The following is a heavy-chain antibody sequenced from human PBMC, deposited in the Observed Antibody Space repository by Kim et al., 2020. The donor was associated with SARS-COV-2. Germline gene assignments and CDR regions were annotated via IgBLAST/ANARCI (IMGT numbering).Heavy chain of an antibody. CDR3: ARDDKPHHWFDP. Sequence: GGSLRLSCAASGFTFSDYYMSWIRQAPGKGLEWIAYIGTSGNNIFYADSVKGRFTMSRDNGKNLLYLQMNSLRAEDTAVYFCARDDKPHHWFDPWGQGTLGTVSS. J-gene: IGHJ5*02. CDR2: IGTSGNNI. V-gene: IGHV3-11*01. CDR1: GFTFSDYY.